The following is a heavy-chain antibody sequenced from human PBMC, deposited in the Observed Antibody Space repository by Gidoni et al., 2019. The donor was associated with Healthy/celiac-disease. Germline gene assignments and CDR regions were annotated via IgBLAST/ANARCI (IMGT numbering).Heavy chain of an antibody. V-gene: IGHV5-51*01. J-gene: IGHJ5*02. CDR1: GYSFTSYW. CDR2: IYPVDSDT. Sequence: EVQLVQSGAEVKKPGESLKISCKGSGYSFTSYWIGWVRPMPGKGLECMGIIYPVDSDTRYSPSCQGQVTISADKSISTAYLQWSSLKASDTAMYYCARVLQPAMVRGVMDWFDPWGQGTLVTVSA. D-gene: IGHD3-10*01. CDR3: ARVLQPAMVRGVMDWFDP.